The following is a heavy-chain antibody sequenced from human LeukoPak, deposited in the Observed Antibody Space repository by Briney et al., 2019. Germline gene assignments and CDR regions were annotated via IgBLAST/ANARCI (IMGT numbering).Heavy chain of an antibody. CDR3: ARVKSLVINSWVGNWFDP. V-gene: IGHV4-59*08. J-gene: IGHJ5*02. CDR2: IYYSGST. Sequence: SETLSLTCTVSGGSISSYYWSWIRQPPGKGLEWIGYIYYSGSTNYNPSLKSRVTISVDTSKNQFSLKLSSVTAADTAVYYCARVKSLVINSWVGNWFDPWGQGTLVTVSS. CDR1: GGSISSYY. D-gene: IGHD3-9*01.